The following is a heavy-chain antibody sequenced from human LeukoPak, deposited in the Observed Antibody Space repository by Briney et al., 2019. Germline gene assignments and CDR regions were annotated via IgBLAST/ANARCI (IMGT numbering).Heavy chain of an antibody. J-gene: IGHJ4*02. D-gene: IGHD6-13*01. V-gene: IGHV3-23*01. CDR3: AKRPPSASGTPYYFDH. Sequence: GGSLRLSCAASGFTFSTYAMSWVRQAPGKGLQWVSTISDSSINTYYADSVKGRFTISRDNSRNTLYLQMNSLTAEDTALYYFAKRPPSASGTPYYFDHWGQGALVTVSS. CDR1: GFTFSTYA. CDR2: ISDSSINT.